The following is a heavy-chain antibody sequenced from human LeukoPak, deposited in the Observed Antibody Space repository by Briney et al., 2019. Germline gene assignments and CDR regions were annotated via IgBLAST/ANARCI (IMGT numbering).Heavy chain of an antibody. V-gene: IGHV3-23*01. CDR2: ISGSGCST. D-gene: IGHD3-3*01. CDR1: GFTFISYA. Sequence: GGSLRLSCAASGFTFISYAMSWVHQAPGNGLDGVSPISGSGCSTYYADSVKGRFTISRDKSKNTLYLQMSSLRAEDTAVYYCAKGNRFLGWLWWFDPWGQGTLVTVSS. J-gene: IGHJ5*02. CDR3: AKGNRFLGWLWWFDP.